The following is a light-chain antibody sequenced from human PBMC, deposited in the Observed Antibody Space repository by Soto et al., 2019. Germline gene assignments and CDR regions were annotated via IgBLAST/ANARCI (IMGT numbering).Light chain of an antibody. CDR2: RND. J-gene: IGLJ1*01. Sequence: QSVLPQPPSASGTPGQRVTISCSTSTSRSGSNYVYWYQQLPGTAPKLLIYRNDQRPSGVPDRFSGSKSGTSASLAISGLRSEDEADYFCANWDERLRVYVFGTGTKVTVL. CDR1: TSRSGSNY. CDR3: ANWDERLRVYV. V-gene: IGLV1-47*01.